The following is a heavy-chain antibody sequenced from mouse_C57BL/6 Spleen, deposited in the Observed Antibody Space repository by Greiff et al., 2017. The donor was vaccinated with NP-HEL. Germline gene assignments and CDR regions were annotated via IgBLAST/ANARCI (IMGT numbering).Heavy chain of an antibody. D-gene: IGHD2-5*01. CDR3: ARGSAYYSNLYYFDD. CDR2: IDPSDSYT. V-gene: IGHV1-50*01. CDR1: GYTFTSYW. Sequence: QVQLQQPGAELVKPGASVKLSCKASGYTFTSYWMQWVKQRPGQGLEWIGEIDPSDSYTNYNQKFKGKATLTVDTSSSTAYMQLSSLTSEDSAVYYCARGSAYYSNLYYFDDWGQGTTLTVSS. J-gene: IGHJ2*01.